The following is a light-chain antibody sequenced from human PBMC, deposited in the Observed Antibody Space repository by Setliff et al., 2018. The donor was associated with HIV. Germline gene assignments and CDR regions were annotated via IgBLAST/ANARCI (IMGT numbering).Light chain of an antibody. Sequence: QSALTQPASVSGSPGQSITISCTGTSSDVGGYNSVSWYQQHPGKAPKLIIYDVSNRPSGVSNRFSGSKSGNTASLTISGLQAEDESDYYCSSYTSSRTYVFGTGTKVTVL. CDR1: SSDVGGYNS. J-gene: IGLJ1*01. V-gene: IGLV2-14*03. CDR2: DVS. CDR3: SSYTSSRTYV.